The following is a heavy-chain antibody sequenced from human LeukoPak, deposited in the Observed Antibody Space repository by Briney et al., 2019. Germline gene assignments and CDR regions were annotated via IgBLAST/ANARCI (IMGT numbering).Heavy chain of an antibody. V-gene: IGHV3-23*01. J-gene: IGHJ4*02. CDR3: AKDLVRGVITDY. CDR2: ISGSGGST. CDR1: GFTFSSYA. D-gene: IGHD3-10*01. Sequence: GGSLRLSCAASGFTFSSYAMSWLRQAPGKGLEGVSTISGSGGSTYYADSVKGRFTISRDNSKNTLYLQMNSLRAEDTAVYYCAKDLVRGVITDYWGQGTLVTVSS.